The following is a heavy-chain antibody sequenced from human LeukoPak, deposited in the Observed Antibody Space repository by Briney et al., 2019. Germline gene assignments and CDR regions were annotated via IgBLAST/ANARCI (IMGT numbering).Heavy chain of an antibody. J-gene: IGHJ6*03. V-gene: IGHV3-49*04. CDR2: IRSKAYGGTT. Sequence: PGGSLRLSCTASGFTFGDYAMSWVRQAPGKGLEWVGFIRSKAYGGTTEYAASVKGRFTISRDDSKSIAYLQMNSLKTEDTAVYYCTRDLLGDMLGYDSAYYYYYMDVWGKGTTVTISS. D-gene: IGHD5-12*01. CDR1: GFTFGDYA. CDR3: TRDLLGDMLGYDSAYYYYYMDV.